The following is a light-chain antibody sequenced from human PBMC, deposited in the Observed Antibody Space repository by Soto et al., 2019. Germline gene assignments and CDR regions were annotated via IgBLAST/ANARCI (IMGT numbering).Light chain of an antibody. CDR2: NVS. CDR1: QNVNSN. J-gene: IGKJ2*01. CDR3: QQYNTLNT. V-gene: IGKV3-15*01. Sequence: EIAMTQSPATLSVSPGQRATHSCRASQNVNSNLAWYQQKPGHAPSLLMYNVSTRATGFTARFSGSGSGTEFTLTISSRESEDSAIYYCQQYNTLNTFGQGTKLEIK.